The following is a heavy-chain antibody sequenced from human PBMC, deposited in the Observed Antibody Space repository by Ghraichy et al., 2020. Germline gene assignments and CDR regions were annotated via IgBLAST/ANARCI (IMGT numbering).Heavy chain of an antibody. J-gene: IGHJ3*02. CDR3: AKYSGSYYMDAFDI. V-gene: IGHV3-11*06. D-gene: IGHD1-26*01. CDR2: ISSSSSYT. Sequence: GGSLRLSCAASGFTFSDYYMSWIRQAPGKGLEWVSYISSSSSYTNYADSVKGRFTISRDNAKNSLYLQMNSLRAEDTAVYYCAKYSGSYYMDAFDIWGQGTMVTVSS. CDR1: GFTFSDYY.